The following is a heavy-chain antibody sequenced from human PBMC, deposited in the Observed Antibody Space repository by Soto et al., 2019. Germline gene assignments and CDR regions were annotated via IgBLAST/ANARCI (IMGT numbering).Heavy chain of an antibody. D-gene: IGHD3-3*01. Sequence: GASVKVSCKASGYTFTSYDINWVRQATGQGLEWMGWMNPNSGNAGYAQKFQGRVTMTRNTSISTAYMELSSLRSEDTAVYYCARGGIGGFYDFWSGYGSRDGMDVWGQGTTVTSP. CDR3: ARGGIGGFYDFWSGYGSRDGMDV. CDR1: GYTFTSYD. V-gene: IGHV1-8*01. J-gene: IGHJ6*02. CDR2: MNPNSGNA.